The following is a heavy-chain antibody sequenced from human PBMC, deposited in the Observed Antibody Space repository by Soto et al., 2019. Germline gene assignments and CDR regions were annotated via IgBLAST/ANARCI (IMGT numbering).Heavy chain of an antibody. CDR2: INAGNGNT. J-gene: IGHJ3*02. CDR1: GYTFTSYA. CDR3: AVLGYYDSSGYPMAFDI. Sequence: ASVKVSCKASGYTFTSYAMHWVRQAPGQRFEWMGWINAGNGNTKYSQKFQGRVTITRDTSASTAYMELSSLRSEDTAVYYCAVLGYYDSSGYPMAFDIWGQGTMVTVSS. V-gene: IGHV1-3*01. D-gene: IGHD3-22*01.